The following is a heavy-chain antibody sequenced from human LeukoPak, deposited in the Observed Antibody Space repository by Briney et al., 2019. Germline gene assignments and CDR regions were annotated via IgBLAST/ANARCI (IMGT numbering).Heavy chain of an antibody. CDR3: ASSVVVMDAFDI. CDR1: GFTASSNY. J-gene: IGHJ3*02. CDR2: IYSGGST. V-gene: IGHV3-66*01. D-gene: IGHD3-22*01. Sequence: GGSLRLSCAASGFTASSNYMSWVRQAPGKGLEWVSVIYSGGSTYYADSVKGRFTISRDNSKNTLYLQMNSLRAEDTAVYYCASSVVVMDAFDIWGQGTMVTVSS.